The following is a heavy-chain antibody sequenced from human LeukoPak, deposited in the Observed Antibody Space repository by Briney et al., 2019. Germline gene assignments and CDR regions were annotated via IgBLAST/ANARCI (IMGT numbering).Heavy chain of an antibody. CDR2: IYYSGST. V-gene: IGHV4-59*12. CDR3: ARDQCSGGSCYSGY. D-gene: IGHD2-15*01. Sequence: SETLSLTCTVSGGSISSYYWSWIRQPPGKGLEWIGYIYYSGSTNYNPSLKSRVTISVDTSKNQFSLKLSSVTAADTAVYYCARDQCSGGSCYSGYWGQGTLVTVSS. J-gene: IGHJ4*02. CDR1: GGSISSYY.